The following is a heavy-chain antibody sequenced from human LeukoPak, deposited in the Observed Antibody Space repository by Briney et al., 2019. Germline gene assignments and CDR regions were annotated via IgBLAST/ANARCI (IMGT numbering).Heavy chain of an antibody. CDR2: INHSGST. D-gene: IGHD2-2*01. CDR1: GGSFSGYY. J-gene: IGHJ4*02. CDR3: ARGSPEPYCSSTSCSYFDY. Sequence: KPSETLSLTCAVYGGSFSGYYWSWIRQPPGKGLEWIGEINHSGSTNYNPSLKSRVTISVDTSKNQFSLKLSSVTAADTAVYYCARGSPEPYCSSTSCSYFDYWGQGTLVTVSS. V-gene: IGHV4-34*01.